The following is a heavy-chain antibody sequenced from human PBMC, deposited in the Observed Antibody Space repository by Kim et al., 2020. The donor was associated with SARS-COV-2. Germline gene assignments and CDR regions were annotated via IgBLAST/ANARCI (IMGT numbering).Heavy chain of an antibody. V-gene: IGHV3-7*01. CDR3: AGAGRTILEMTIFGVVIRADPAVAMDV. D-gene: IGHD3-3*01. Sequence: GGSLRLSCAASGFTFSSYWMSWVRQAPGKGLEWVANIKKDGSEKYSVDSVKGRFTISRDNAKTSLYLQMNSVRAEATAVYYCAGAGRTILEMTIFGVVIRADPAVAMDVWGEGTTVTVSS. CDR1: GFTFSSYW. CDR2: IKKDGSEK. J-gene: IGHJ6*03.